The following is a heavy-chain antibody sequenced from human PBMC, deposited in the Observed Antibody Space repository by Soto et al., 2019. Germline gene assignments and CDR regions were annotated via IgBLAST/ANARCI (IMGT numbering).Heavy chain of an antibody. CDR3: ARDKITGLFDD. CDR2: IHHDGST. J-gene: IGHJ4*02. CDR1: GASIFSTSW. D-gene: IGHD2-8*02. Sequence: SETLSLTCAVSGASIFSTSWWSWVRQPPGKGLEWIGEIHHDGSTNYNPSLKGRVTISVDTSKNQFSLKLTSVTAADTAVYYCARDKITGLFDDWGQGTLVTVSS. V-gene: IGHV4-4*02.